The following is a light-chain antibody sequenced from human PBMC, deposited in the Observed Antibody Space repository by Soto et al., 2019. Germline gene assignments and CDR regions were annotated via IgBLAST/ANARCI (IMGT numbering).Light chain of an antibody. Sequence: EIVLTQSPGTLSLSPGERATLSCRASQSVSSSYLAWYQQKPGQAPRLLIYGASSRATGIPDRFSGSGSGTDFTLTISRLEPEDSAVYYCQQYGSSPQTFGQGTKVEIK. V-gene: IGKV3-20*01. CDR2: GAS. J-gene: IGKJ1*01. CDR1: QSVSSSY. CDR3: QQYGSSPQT.